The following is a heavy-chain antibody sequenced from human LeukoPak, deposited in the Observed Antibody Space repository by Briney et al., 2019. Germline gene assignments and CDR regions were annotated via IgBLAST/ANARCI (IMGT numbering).Heavy chain of an antibody. Sequence: GGSLRLSCVASGFTFSTYAMHWVRQAPGTGLEWVAVISYDGTNKYYADSLKGRFTISRDNSKNTMYLQVNSLRPGDTAVYYCAKDFYDTSANGAFDIWGHGTMVSVSS. J-gene: IGHJ3*02. CDR1: GFTFSTYA. D-gene: IGHD2/OR15-2a*01. CDR2: ISYDGTNK. CDR3: AKDFYDTSANGAFDI. V-gene: IGHV3-30*18.